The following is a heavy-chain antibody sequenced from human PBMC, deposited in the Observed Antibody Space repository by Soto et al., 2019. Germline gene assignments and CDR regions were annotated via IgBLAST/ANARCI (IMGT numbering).Heavy chain of an antibody. Sequence: GGSLRLSCAASGITFSNAWMTWVRQAPGKGLEWVGRIKSITDGGTTDYAAPVKGRFTISRDDSKDTLYLQMNNLRTEDTAVYHCTTDSADIVVVPATFGMDIWGQGTTVTVSS. V-gene: IGHV3-15*01. CDR2: IKSITDGGTT. D-gene: IGHD2-2*01. CDR3: TTDSADIVVVPATFGMDI. CDR1: GITFSNAW. J-gene: IGHJ6*02.